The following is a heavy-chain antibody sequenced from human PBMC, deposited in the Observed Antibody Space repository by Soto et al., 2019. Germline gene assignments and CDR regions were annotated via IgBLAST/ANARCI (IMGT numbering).Heavy chain of an antibody. D-gene: IGHD3-10*01. CDR3: ARVPSMLRGVTPIDY. V-gene: IGHV1-18*01. CDR2: ISPYSGNT. Sequence: QVQLVQSGAEVKKPGASVKVSCKASGYTFDNYGVTGVRQAPGQGLEWVGWISPYSGNTNYAQKFQDRVTMTTDTSATTAYMELRSLKSDDTAVYYCARVPSMLRGVTPIDYWGQGTLLTVSS. CDR1: GYTFDNYG. J-gene: IGHJ4*02.